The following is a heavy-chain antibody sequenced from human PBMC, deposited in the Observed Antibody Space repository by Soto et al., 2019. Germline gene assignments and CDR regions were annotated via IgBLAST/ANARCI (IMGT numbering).Heavy chain of an antibody. CDR2: ISVDGGDT. CDR1: GVIFSDYW. J-gene: IGHJ4*01. V-gene: IGHV3-74*01. D-gene: IGHD6-25*01. Sequence: GGSLRLSCAASGVIFSDYWMHWVRQVPGKGLLWVSRISVDGGDTTYADSVKGRFTISRDNAKNTLYLQMGTLRAEDTAIYYCARAPERRPLDYWGHGSLVTVSS. CDR3: ARAPERRPLDY.